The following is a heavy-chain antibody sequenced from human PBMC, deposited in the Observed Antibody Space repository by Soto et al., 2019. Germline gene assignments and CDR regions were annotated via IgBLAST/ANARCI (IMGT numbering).Heavy chain of an antibody. V-gene: IGHV4-61*01. CDR3: ARMQLWPPAKAYYYYGMDV. CDR1: GGSVSSGSYY. D-gene: IGHD5-18*01. Sequence: TLSLTCTVSGGSVSSGSYYWSWIRQPPGKGLEWIGYIYYSGSTNYNPSLKSRVTISVDTSKNQFSLKLSSVTAADTAVYYCARMQLWPPAKAYYYYGMDVWGQGTTVTVSS. CDR2: IYYSGST. J-gene: IGHJ6*02.